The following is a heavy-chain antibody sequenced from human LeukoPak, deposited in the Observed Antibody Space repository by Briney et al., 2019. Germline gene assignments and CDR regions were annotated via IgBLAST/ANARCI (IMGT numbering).Heavy chain of an antibody. CDR1: GFIFTSHS. CDR3: ARDYADYVGYFFFDY. J-gene: IGHJ4*02. CDR2: ISGGGETT. D-gene: IGHD4-17*01. V-gene: IGHV3-23*01. Sequence: GGSLRLSCAASGFIFTSHSMNWVRQAPGKGLEWVSSISGGGETTYYADSAKGRFTISRDNSQNTLYLQMNSLRAEDTAVYYCARDYADYVGYFFFDYWGQGTLVTVSS.